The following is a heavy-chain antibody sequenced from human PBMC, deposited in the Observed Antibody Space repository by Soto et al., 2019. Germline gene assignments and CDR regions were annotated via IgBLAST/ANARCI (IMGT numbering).Heavy chain of an antibody. CDR2: ISGSGGST. Sequence: PGGSLRLSCAASGFTFSSYAMSWVRQAPGKGLEWVSAISGSGGSTYYADSVKGRFTISRDNSKNTLYLQMNSLRAEDTAVYYCAKDLCGSCYLGYYYYGMDVWGQGTTVTAP. CDR3: AKDLCGSCYLGYYYYGMDV. V-gene: IGHV3-23*01. CDR1: GFTFSSYA. D-gene: IGHD2-15*01. J-gene: IGHJ6*02.